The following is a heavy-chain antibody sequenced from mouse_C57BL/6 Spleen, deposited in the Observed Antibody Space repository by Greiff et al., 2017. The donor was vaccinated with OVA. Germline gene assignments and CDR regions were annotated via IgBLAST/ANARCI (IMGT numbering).Heavy chain of an antibody. J-gene: IGHJ4*01. Sequence: VQLQQSGAELVRPGASVTLSCKASGYTFTDYEMHWVKQTPVHGLEWIGAIDPETGGTAYNQKFKGKAKLTADKASSTAYMELRSLTSEDSAVYYCTPYGNFLYYYAMDYWGQGTSVTVSS. CDR1: GYTFTDYE. V-gene: IGHV1-15*01. CDR2: IDPETGGT. D-gene: IGHD2-1*01. CDR3: TPYGNFLYYYAMDY.